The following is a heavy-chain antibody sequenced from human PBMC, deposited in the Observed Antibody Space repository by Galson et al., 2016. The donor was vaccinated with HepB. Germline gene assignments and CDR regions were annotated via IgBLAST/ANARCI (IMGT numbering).Heavy chain of an antibody. CDR2: IYSGGST. Sequence: SETLSLTCAVSGDSISSYFWSWIRQPPGKGLEWIGYIYSGGSTNYNSSLKSRVTISVDTSKNQFSLKLSSVTAADTDVYYCAGARGGIVGTKTRFDYWGQGTLVTVSS. D-gene: IGHD1-26*01. CDR1: GDSISSYF. CDR3: AGARGGIVGTKTRFDY. J-gene: IGHJ4*02. V-gene: IGHV4-59*01.